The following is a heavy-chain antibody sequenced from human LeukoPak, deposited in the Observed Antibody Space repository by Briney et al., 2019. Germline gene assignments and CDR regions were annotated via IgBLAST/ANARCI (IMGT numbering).Heavy chain of an antibody. D-gene: IGHD3-22*01. J-gene: IGHJ5*02. CDR1: GGSISSGGYY. Sequence: PSQTLSLTCTVSGGSISSGGYYWSWIRQHPGKGLEWIGYIYYSGSAYYNPSLKSRVTISVNTSKNQFSLKLSSVTAADTAVYYCARDTYYYDDRGFTVNWFDPWGQGTLVTVPS. CDR3: ARDTYYYDDRGFTVNWFDP. V-gene: IGHV4-31*03. CDR2: IYYSGSA.